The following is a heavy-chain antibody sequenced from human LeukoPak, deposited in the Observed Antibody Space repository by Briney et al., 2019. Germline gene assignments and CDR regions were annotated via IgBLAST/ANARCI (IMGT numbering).Heavy chain of an antibody. D-gene: IGHD1-26*01. Sequence: PSETLSLTCTVSGGSISSDTYYWTWIRQPAGKGLESIWRIYSSQSTNYNPSLKSRVTISVDTSKNQFSLKLSSVTAADTAVYYCAREWAPYTSGSYYGHYYYYYMDVWGKGTTVTISS. CDR1: GGSISSDTYY. J-gene: IGHJ6*03. V-gene: IGHV4-61*02. CDR3: AREWAPYTSGSYYGHYYYYYMDV. CDR2: IYSSQST.